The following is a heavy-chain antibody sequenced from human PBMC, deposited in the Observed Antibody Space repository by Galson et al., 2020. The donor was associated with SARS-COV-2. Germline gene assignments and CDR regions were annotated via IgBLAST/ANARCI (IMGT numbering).Heavy chain of an antibody. D-gene: IGHD6-13*01. V-gene: IGHV3-64D*09. CDR1: GFTFSDYA. Sequence: GGSLRLSCSASGFTFSDYAMHWVRQAPGKGLQYVSAMRATGGTSFYADSVSGRFTMSRDNSRNTFYLQMTGLRLEDTAFYYCLSFSSTRHNYWGQGTLVTVSS. CDR2: MRATGGTS. J-gene: IGHJ4*02. CDR3: LSFSSTRHNY.